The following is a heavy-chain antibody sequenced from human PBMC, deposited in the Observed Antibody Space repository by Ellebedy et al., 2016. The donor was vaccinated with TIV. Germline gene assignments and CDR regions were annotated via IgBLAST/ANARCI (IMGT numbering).Heavy chain of an antibody. CDR2: ISGSGIRT. CDR3: ASPPPGNNNHRFFFDS. CDR1: GFTFSGYA. Sequence: GESLKISCEGSGFTFSGYAMTWVRQAPGKGLEWVSGISGSGIRTYYADSVKGRFTISRDNSKKTLYLEMNSLTAEDTAVYYCASPPPGNNNHRFFFDSWGQGTLVTVSS. J-gene: IGHJ4*02. V-gene: IGHV3-23*01. D-gene: IGHD1/OR15-1a*01.